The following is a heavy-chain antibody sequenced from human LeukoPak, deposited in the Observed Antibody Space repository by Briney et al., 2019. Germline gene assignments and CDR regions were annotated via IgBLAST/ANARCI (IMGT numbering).Heavy chain of an antibody. Sequence: GGSLRLSCAASGFTFSAYSMNWVRQAPGKGLEWVSSISGTSNYIYYADSVKGRFTISRDNAKNSLYLQMNSLRVEDTALYYCARRAPSHDFDDWGQGTLVTVSS. CDR3: ARRAPSHDFDD. CDR2: ISGTSNYI. CDR1: GFTFSAYS. V-gene: IGHV3-21*01. J-gene: IGHJ4*02.